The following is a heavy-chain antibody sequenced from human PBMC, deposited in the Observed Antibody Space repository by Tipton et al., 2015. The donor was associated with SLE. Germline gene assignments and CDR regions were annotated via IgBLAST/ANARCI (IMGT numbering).Heavy chain of an antibody. J-gene: IGHJ6*03. CDR2: IYYSGST. CDR1: GGSISSYY. D-gene: IGHD1-26*01. Sequence: GLVKPSDTLSLTCTVSGGSISSYYWSWIRQPPGKGLEWIGYIYYSGSTNYNPSLKSRVTISVDTSKNQFSLKLSSVTAADTAVYYCARGGLGVSYYYYMDVWGKGTTVTVSS. CDR3: ARGGLGVSYYYYMDV. V-gene: IGHV4-59*07.